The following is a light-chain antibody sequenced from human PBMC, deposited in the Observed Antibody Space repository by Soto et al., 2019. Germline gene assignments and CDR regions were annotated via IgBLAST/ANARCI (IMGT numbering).Light chain of an antibody. J-gene: IGKJ1*01. CDR3: QQTYISPWT. V-gene: IGKV1-39*01. Sequence: DIQMTQSPSSLSAFVGDRVTITCRASQRVDRYLNWYQQKPGRAPNLLIFAASNLQSGVPSRFSGRGSGADFTLTISSLQPEDFATYFCQQTYISPWTFGQGTKVDIK. CDR1: QRVDRY. CDR2: AAS.